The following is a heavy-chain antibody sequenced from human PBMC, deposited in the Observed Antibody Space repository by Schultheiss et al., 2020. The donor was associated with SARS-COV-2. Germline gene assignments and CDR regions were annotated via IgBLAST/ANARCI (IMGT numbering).Heavy chain of an antibody. J-gene: IGHJ1*01. CDR3: ASLYYDSSGHEYFQH. V-gene: IGHV1-18*04. CDR1: GYTFTGYY. Sequence: ASVKVSCKASGYTFTGYYMHWVRQAPGQGLEWMGWISAYNGNTNYAQKLQGRVTMTTDTSTSTAYMELRSLRSDDTAVYYCASLYYDSSGHEYFQHWGQGTLVTVSS. CDR2: ISAYNGNT. D-gene: IGHD3-22*01.